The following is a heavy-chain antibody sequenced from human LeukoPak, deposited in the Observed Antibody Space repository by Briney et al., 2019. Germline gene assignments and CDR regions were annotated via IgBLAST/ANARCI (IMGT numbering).Heavy chain of an antibody. Sequence: GGSLRLSCAASGFTFSSYWMNWVRQAPGKGLEWVANIKHDGSEEDYVDSVKGRFTISRDNAKNSLYLQMNSLRAEDTAVYYCARGLDTAHDAFDIWGQGTVVTVSS. J-gene: IGHJ3*02. CDR3: ARGLDTAHDAFDI. CDR2: IKHDGSEE. V-gene: IGHV3-7*02. D-gene: IGHD5-18*01. CDR1: GFTFSSYW.